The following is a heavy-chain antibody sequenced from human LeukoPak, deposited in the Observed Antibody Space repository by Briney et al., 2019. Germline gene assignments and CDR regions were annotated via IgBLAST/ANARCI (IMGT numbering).Heavy chain of an antibody. V-gene: IGHV3-33*01. CDR3: ARDRDSGYSYGSIHYYYGMDV. D-gene: IGHD5-18*01. CDR2: IWYDGSNK. Sequence: HPGRSLRLSCAASGFTFSSYGMHWVRQAPGKGLEWVAVIWYDGSNKYYADSVKGRFTISRDNSKNTLYLQMNSLRAEDTAVYYCARDRDSGYSYGSIHYYYGMDVRGQGTTVTVSS. CDR1: GFTFSSYG. J-gene: IGHJ6*02.